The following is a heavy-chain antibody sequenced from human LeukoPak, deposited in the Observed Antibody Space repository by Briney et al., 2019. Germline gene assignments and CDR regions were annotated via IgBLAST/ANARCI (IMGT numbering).Heavy chain of an antibody. D-gene: IGHD4-11*01. CDR3: AREYSNGYYYYMDV. CDR2: IYHSGST. V-gene: IGHV4-30-2*01. Sequence: SETLSLTCTVSGGSISSGGYYWSWIRQPPGKGLEWIGYIYHSGSTYYNPSLKSRVTISVDRSKNQFSLKLSSVTAADTAVYYCAREYSNGYYYYMDVWGKGTTVTVSS. CDR1: GGSISSGGYY. J-gene: IGHJ6*03.